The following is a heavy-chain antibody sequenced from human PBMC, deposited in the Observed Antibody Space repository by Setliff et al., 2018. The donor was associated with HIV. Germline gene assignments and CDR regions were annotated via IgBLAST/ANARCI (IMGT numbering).Heavy chain of an antibody. D-gene: IGHD3-10*01. CDR2: INPNSGDS. V-gene: IGHV1-2*02. J-gene: IGHJ4*02. CDR3: ARDYFPHSRRNFGSGDYFHF. Sequence: GASVKVSCKASGYTFSDYEIHWLRQAPGQGPEWLGIINPNSGDSKAAQKFQGRVTVTRDTSIATAYTELSSLTSGDTAVYHCARDYFPHSRRNFGSGDYFHFWGQGSRVTVSS. CDR1: GYTFSDYE.